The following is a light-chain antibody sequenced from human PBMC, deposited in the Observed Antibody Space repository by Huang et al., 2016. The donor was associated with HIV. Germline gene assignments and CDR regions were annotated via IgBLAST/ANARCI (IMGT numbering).Light chain of an antibody. CDR1: QGISNS. V-gene: IGKV1-NL1*01. CDR3: QQYYSTPT. J-gene: IGKJ1*01. Sequence: DIQMTQSPSSLSPSVGDRVTITCRASQGISNSLAWYAQKPAKAPKLLLHATSRLESGVPSRFSGSGSGTDYTLTINNLQPEDFATYYCQQYYSTPTFGQGTKVEIK. CDR2: ATS.